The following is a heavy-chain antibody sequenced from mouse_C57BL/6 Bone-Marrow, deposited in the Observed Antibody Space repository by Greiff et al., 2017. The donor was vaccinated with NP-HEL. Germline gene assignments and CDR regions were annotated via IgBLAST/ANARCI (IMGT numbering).Heavy chain of an antibody. D-gene: IGHD1-1*01. Sequence: EVQRVESGGGLVQPGGSLKLSCAASGFTFSDYYMYWVRQTPEKRLEWVAYISNGGGSTYYPDTVKGRFTISRDNAKNTLYLQMSRLKSEDTAMYYCARQKSYVGFAYWGQGTLVTVSA. J-gene: IGHJ3*01. CDR2: ISNGGGST. CDR3: ARQKSYVGFAY. V-gene: IGHV5-12*01. CDR1: GFTFSDYY.